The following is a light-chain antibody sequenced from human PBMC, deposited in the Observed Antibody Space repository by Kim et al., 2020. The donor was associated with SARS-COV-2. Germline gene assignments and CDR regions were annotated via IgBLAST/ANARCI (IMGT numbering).Light chain of an antibody. Sequence: EIVMTQSPATLSVSPGERVTLSCRASQSVSSNLAWYQQKRGQPPRLLVYDAYTRATGFSTRFSGSGSGTEFTLTISSLQSEDFAVYYCQQYNNWPLTFGGGTKVDIK. CDR2: DAY. J-gene: IGKJ4*01. V-gene: IGKV3-15*01. CDR3: QQYNNWPLT. CDR1: QSVSSN.